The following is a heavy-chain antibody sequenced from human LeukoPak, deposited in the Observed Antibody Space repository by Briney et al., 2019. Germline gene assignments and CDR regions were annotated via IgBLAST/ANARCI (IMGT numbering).Heavy chain of an antibody. V-gene: IGHV1-3*01. CDR2: INAGNGNT. J-gene: IGHJ4*02. CDR3: ARAHIYNWNRLSYFDY. Sequence: ASVKVSCKASGYTFTSYAMHWVRQAPGQRLEWMGWINAGNGNTKYSQKFQGRVTITRDTSASTAYMELSSLRSEDTAVYYCARAHIYNWNRLSYFDYWGQGTLVTVSS. CDR1: GYTFTSYA. D-gene: IGHD1-20*01.